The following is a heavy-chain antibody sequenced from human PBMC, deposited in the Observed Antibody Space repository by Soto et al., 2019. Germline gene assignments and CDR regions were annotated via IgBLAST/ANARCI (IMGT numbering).Heavy chain of an antibody. V-gene: IGHV5-51*01. CDR1: GYRFYSYW. CDR2: IYPDDSDT. Sequence: VESLALSCEGSGYRFYSYWIAWVRQVPGRGLEGMGIIYPDDSDTRYNPSFEGQGTISADKSVNTAYLAWSHLKASDSAIYYCARHRKSGGSYLMGFDSWGQGARGTVSS. CDR3: ARHRKSGGSYLMGFDS. D-gene: IGHD1-26*01. J-gene: IGHJ5*01.